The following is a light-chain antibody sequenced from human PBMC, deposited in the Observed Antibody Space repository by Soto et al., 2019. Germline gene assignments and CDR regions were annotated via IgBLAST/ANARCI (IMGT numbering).Light chain of an antibody. Sequence: EIVLTQSPGTLSLSPGERATLSCTASQSVRSGYVAWYQQKPGQAPRLLIDGASFRASGISDRFSGSGSGTGVTLTISRMEPEDVAVYYFQQYAGSPRTFGQGTKVDIK. J-gene: IGKJ1*01. CDR3: QQYAGSPRT. CDR1: QSVRSGY. CDR2: GAS. V-gene: IGKV3-20*01.